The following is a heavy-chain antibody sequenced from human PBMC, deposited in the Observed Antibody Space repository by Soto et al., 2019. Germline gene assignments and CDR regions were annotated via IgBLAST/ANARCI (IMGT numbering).Heavy chain of an antibody. CDR3: ARQGSNGAYVYFPMDV. D-gene: IGHD3-16*01. CDR2: IYPGDSDT. Sequence: REESLKISCSGSGYRFNNYWIGWVRQVPWKGLDWIGMIYPGDSDTTYSPSFQGQVTMSADKSTSTAYLEWSSLKASDTATYYCARQGSNGAYVYFPMDVWGQGTTVTVSS. CDR1: GYRFNNYW. V-gene: IGHV5-51*01. J-gene: IGHJ6*02.